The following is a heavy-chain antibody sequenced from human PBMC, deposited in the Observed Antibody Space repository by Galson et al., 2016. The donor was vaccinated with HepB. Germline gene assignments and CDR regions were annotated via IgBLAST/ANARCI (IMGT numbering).Heavy chain of an antibody. Sequence: SLRLSCAASGFRFSDFTMNWVRQAPGKGLEWISSISSSSSSIYYADSVKGRFTVSRDNAKNPLFLQMNTLRAEDTAVYYCASPRGRLVMPPDYWGQGTLVTVSS. J-gene: IGHJ4*02. CDR3: ASPRGRLVMPPDY. D-gene: IGHD6-6*01. CDR2: ISSSSSSI. CDR1: GFRFSDFT. V-gene: IGHV3-21*01.